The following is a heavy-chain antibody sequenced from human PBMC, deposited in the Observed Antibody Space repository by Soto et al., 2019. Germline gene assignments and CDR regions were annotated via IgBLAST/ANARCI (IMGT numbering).Heavy chain of an antibody. V-gene: IGHV3-21*02. J-gene: IGHJ4*02. CDR2: IGSSNNYI. D-gene: IGHD3-22*01. Sequence: EVQLVESGGGLVKPGGSLRLSCAASGFTFSNYAMNWVRQAPGKGLEWVSSIGSSNNYIHYADSVKGRFTISRDNAKNALYLQMNSLRAEDTAVYYCARGYYDSSSYVWGQGTLVTVSS. CDR3: ARGYYDSSSYV. CDR1: GFTFSNYA.